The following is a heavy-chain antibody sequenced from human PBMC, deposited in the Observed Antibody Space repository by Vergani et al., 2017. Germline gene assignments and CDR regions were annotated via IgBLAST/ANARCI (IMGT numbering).Heavy chain of an antibody. CDR3: ARDRSESGWYTFGH. Sequence: QVLLQESGPGLVKTSQTLSLTCSVLGGSLSRDSHYCNWIRQSAEKGLEWIGRMYTDRSTTYNPSLKSRVTMSGDTSKNQFSLKLTSVSAEDPAVYFCARDRSESGWYTFGHWGQGIAVTVAS. CDR1: GGSLSRDSHY. J-gene: IGHJ4*02. D-gene: IGHD6-13*01. V-gene: IGHV4-61*02. CDR2: MYTDRST.